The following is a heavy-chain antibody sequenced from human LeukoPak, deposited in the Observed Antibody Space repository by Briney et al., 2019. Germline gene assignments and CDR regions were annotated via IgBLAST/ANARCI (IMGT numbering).Heavy chain of an antibody. CDR2: IYYSGST. Sequence: SETLSLTCTVSGGSISSSSYYWGWIRQPPGKGLEWIGSIYYSGSTYYNPSLKSRVTISVDTSKNQFSLKLSSVTAADTAVYYCARHGGRLHPLDFWGQGTLVTVSS. CDR1: GGSISSSSYY. D-gene: IGHD6-25*01. V-gene: IGHV4-39*01. CDR3: ARHGGRLHPLDF. J-gene: IGHJ4*02.